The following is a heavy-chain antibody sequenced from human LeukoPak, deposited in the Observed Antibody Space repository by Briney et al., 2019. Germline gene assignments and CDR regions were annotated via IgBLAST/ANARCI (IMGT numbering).Heavy chain of an antibody. V-gene: IGHV1-69*01. CDR1: GGTFSSYA. J-gene: IGHJ4*02. CDR3: ARGRFQHSSSAPWYFDY. CDR2: IIPIFGTA. D-gene: IGHD6-6*01. Sequence: SVKVSCKSSGGTFSSYAISWVRQAPGHGLKWLGGIIPIFGTANYAQKFQGRVTITADESTSTAYMELSSLRSEDTAVYYCARGRFQHSSSAPWYFDYWGQGTLVTVSS.